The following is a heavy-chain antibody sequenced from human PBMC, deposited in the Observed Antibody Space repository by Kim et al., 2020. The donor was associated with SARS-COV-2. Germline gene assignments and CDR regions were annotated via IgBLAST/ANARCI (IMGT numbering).Heavy chain of an antibody. CDR1: GFTFTSSA. CDR2: IVVGSGNT. Sequence: SVKVSCKASGFTFTSSAMQWVRQARGQRLEWIGWIVVGSGNTNYAQKFQERVTITRDMSTSTAYMELSSLRSEDTAVYYCAADSSSSGSYWGGLDAFDIWGQGTMVTVSS. J-gene: IGHJ3*02. D-gene: IGHD1-26*01. V-gene: IGHV1-58*02. CDR3: AADSSSSGSYWGGLDAFDI.